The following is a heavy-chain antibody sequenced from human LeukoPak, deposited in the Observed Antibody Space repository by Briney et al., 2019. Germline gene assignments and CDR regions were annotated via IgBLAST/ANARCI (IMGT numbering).Heavy chain of an antibody. Sequence: PGGSLRLSCAASGFTFSSYGMHWVRQAPGKGLEWVAVISYDGSNKYYADSVKGRFTISRDNSKNTLYLQMNSLRAEDTAVYYCARDGDSGSTDYWGQGTLVTVSS. J-gene: IGHJ4*02. V-gene: IGHV3-30*03. CDR3: ARDGDSGSTDY. CDR1: GFTFSSYG. CDR2: ISYDGSNK. D-gene: IGHD1-26*01.